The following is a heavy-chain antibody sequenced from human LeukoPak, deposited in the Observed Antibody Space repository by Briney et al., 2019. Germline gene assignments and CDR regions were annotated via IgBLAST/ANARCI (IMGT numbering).Heavy chain of an antibody. D-gene: IGHD5-18*01. CDR2: IIPVLGTT. CDR1: GGNHA. J-gene: IGHJ4*02. CDR3: ASGGTYSYGYLDF. Sequence: SVKVSCKTSGGNHAISWVRQAPGQGPEWMGGIIPVLGTTNYAQKFQDRVTITTDESTSTAYIELSSLRSEDTALYYCASGGTYSYGYLDFWGQGTLVTVSS. V-gene: IGHV1-69*05.